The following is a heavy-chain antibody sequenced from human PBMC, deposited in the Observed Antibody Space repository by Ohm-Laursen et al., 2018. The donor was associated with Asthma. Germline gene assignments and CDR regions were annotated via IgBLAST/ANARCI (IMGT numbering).Heavy chain of an antibody. J-gene: IGHJ4*02. D-gene: IGHD4-11*01. V-gene: IGHV1-69*13. CDR3: AIGLHDYIDFDLRFRRLVTPGDY. Sequence: ASVKVSCKASGGTFSSYAISWVRQAPGQGLEWMGGIIPIFGTANYAQKFQGRVTITADESTSTAYMELSSLRSEDTAVYYCAIGLHDYIDFDLRFRRLVTPGDYWGQGTLVTVSS. CDR1: GGTFSSYA. CDR2: IIPIFGTA.